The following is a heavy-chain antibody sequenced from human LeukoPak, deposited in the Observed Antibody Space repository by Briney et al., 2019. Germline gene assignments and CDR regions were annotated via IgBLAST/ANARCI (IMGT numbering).Heavy chain of an antibody. J-gene: IGHJ5*02. CDR3: AREKVWPWGWCDP. CDR1: GGSISSGGYS. CDR2: IYYSGCT. Sequence: PSETLSLTCAVSGGSISSGGYSWSWIRQPPGKGLEWIGYIYYSGCTYYNPSLKSRITISIDTSKNQFSLKLKSVTAADTAVYYCAREKVWPWGWCDPWGQGTLVTVSS. D-gene: IGHD1-26*01. V-gene: IGHV4-30-4*07.